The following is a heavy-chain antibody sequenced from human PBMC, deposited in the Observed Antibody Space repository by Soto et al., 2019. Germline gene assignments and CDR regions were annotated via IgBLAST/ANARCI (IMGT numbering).Heavy chain of an antibody. CDR2: INSDGSGT. CDR3: ATAGEGYFAS. D-gene: IGHD3-10*01. CDR1: GFTFSSSW. V-gene: IGHV3-74*01. Sequence: EVQLVESGGDLVQPGGSLRLSCAASGFTFSSSWMHWVRQTPGKGLVWVSRINSDGSGTVYADSVKGRFTISKDIAKNTLYLQMNGRRAEDTAVYYCATAGEGYFASWGPGTLVTVSS. J-gene: IGHJ4*02.